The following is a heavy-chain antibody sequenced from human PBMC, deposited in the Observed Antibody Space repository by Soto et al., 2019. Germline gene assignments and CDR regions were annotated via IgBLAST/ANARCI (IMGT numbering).Heavy chain of an antibody. J-gene: IGHJ4*02. Sequence: SVKVSCKASGGTFSSYAISWVRQAPGQGLEWMGGIIPIFGTANYAQKFQGRVTITADESTSTAYMELSSLRSEDTAVYYCARDRTGSGYEFDYWGQGTLVTVSS. CDR1: GGTFSSYA. CDR3: ARDRTGSGYEFDY. D-gene: IGHD5-12*01. CDR2: IIPIFGTA. V-gene: IGHV1-69*13.